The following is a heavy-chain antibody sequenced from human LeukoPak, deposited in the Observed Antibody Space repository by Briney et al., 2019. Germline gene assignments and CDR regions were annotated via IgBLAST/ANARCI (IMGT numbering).Heavy chain of an antibody. CDR2: IYTSGST. CDR3: ARGSGSGWPPSYYYGMDV. CDR1: GGSISSYY. Sequence: PSETLSLTCTVSGGSISSYYWSWIRQPAGKGLEWIGRIYTSGSTSYNPSLESRVTISVDMSKNQFSLKLSSVTAADTAVYFCARGSGSGWPPSYYYGMDVWGQGTTVTVSS. D-gene: IGHD6-19*01. V-gene: IGHV4-4*07. J-gene: IGHJ6*02.